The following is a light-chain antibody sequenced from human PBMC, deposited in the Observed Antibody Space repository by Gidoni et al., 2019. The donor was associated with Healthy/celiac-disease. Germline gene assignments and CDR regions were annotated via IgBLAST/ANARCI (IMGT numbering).Light chain of an antibody. V-gene: IGKV3-11*01. J-gene: IGKJ4*01. CDR2: DAS. CDR3: QQRSNWPLT. Sequence: ELVLTQSPATLSLSPGERATLSCRASQSVSSYLAWYQQQPGQAPRLLIYDASNRATGIPARFSGSGSGTDFTLTISSLEPEDFAVYYCQQRSNWPLTFXGXTKVEIK. CDR1: QSVSSY.